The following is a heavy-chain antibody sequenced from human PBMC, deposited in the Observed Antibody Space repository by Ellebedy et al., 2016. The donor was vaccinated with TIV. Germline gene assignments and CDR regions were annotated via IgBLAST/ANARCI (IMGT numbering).Heavy chain of an antibody. J-gene: IGHJ4*02. CDR1: GGFTSNFY. Sequence: MPSETLSLTCTVSGGFTSNFYWSRIRQPPGRGLEWVGYVYKSGSTNYNPSLKSRVTISVDTSNSQFSLSLSSVTAADTAVYYCARILSFRAGTDFDSWGQGTLVTVSS. D-gene: IGHD6-13*01. CDR3: ARILSFRAGTDFDS. CDR2: VYKSGST. V-gene: IGHV4-59*08.